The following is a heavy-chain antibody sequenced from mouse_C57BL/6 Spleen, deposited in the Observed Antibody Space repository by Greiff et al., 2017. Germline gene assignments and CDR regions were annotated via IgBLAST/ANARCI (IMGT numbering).Heavy chain of an antibody. J-gene: IGHJ4*01. CDR1: GYTFTSYW. Sequence: QVQLKQPGAELVKPGASVKVSCKASGYTFTSYWMHWVKQRPGQGLEWIGRIHPSDSDTNYNQKFKGKATLTVAKSSSTAYMQLSSLTSEDSAVYYCAPTCYGNYYAMDYWGQGTSVTVSS. D-gene: IGHD2-10*01. V-gene: IGHV1-74*01. CDR3: APTCYGNYYAMDY. CDR2: IHPSDSDT.